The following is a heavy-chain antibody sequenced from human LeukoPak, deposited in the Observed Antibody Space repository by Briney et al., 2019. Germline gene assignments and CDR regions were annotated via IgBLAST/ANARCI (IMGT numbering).Heavy chain of an antibody. J-gene: IGHJ4*02. V-gene: IGHV3-33*01. CDR3: ARGDPTVTTKQNLDY. CDR1: GFSFSNYD. CDR2: IWYDGSNK. D-gene: IGHD4-17*01. Sequence: PGGSLRLSCAASGFSFSNYDMHWVRQAPGKGLEWVAVIWYDGSNKYYADSVKGRFTISRDNSKNTLYLKMNSLRVEDTAVYYCARGDPTVTTKQNLDYWGQGTLVTVSS.